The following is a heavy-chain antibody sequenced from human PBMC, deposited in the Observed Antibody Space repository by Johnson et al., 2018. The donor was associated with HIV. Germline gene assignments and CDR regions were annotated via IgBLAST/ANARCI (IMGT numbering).Heavy chain of an antibody. V-gene: IGHV3-23*04. D-gene: IGHD6-13*01. CDR2: ISGSGGST. Sequence: EQLVESGGGLVQPGRSLRLSCAASGFTFDDYAIHWVRQTPGKGLEWVSGISGSGGSTYYADSVKGRFTISRDNSKNRLHLQMNSLRAEDTAVYFCARGVKQQLSVVDAFDIWGQGTMVTVSS. CDR1: GFTFDDYA. CDR3: ARGVKQQLSVVDAFDI. J-gene: IGHJ3*02.